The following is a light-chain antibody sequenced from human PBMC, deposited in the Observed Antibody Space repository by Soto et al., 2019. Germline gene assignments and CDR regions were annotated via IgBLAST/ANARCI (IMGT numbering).Light chain of an antibody. CDR3: QQRSNWPST. Sequence: EIVLTQSPATLSLSPGNRATLSCRASPSVSGYLAWYQQKPGQAPRLLLYDASHRATGIPARFSGSGSGTDFTLTITSIVPEDFAVYYCQQRSNWPSTFGGGTKVEI. CDR2: DAS. CDR1: PSVSGY. V-gene: IGKV3-11*01. J-gene: IGKJ4*01.